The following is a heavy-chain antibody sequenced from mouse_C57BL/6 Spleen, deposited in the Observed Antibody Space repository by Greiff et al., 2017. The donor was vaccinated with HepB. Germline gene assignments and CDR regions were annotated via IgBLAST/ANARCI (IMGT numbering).Heavy chain of an antibody. CDR3: ARDYYGSSFLLYYAMDY. J-gene: IGHJ4*01. V-gene: IGHV1-80*01. CDR1: GYAFSSYW. Sequence: VQLQQSGAELVKPGASVKISCKASGYAFSSYWINWVKQRPGKGIEWIGQIYPGDGDTNYNGKFKGKATLTADKSSSTAYMQLSSLTSEDSAVYFCARDYYGSSFLLYYAMDYWGQGTSVTVSS. CDR2: IYPGDGDT. D-gene: IGHD1-1*01.